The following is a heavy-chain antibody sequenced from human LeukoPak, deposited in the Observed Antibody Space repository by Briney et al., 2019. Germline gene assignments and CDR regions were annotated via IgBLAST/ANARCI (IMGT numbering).Heavy chain of an antibody. CDR3: ARMYSSSPDYYYHYYMDV. J-gene: IGHJ6*03. D-gene: IGHD6-6*01. Sequence: SVKVSCKASGGTFSSYAISWVRQAPGQGLEWMGGIIPIFGTANYAQKFQGRVTITTDESTSTAYMELSSLRSEDTAVYYCARMYSSSPDYYYHYYMDVWGKGTTVTVSS. CDR1: GGTFSSYA. CDR2: IIPIFGTA. V-gene: IGHV1-69*05.